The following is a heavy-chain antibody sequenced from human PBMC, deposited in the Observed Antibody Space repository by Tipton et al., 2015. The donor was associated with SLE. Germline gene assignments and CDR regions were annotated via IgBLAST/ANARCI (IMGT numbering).Heavy chain of an antibody. CDR1: GFTFSSYA. Sequence: RSLRLSCAASGFTFSSYAMHWVRQAPGKGLEWVAVISYDGSNKYYADSVKGRFTISRDNSKNTLYLQMNSLRAEDTAVYYCARALLPGNFDLWGRGTLVTVSS. J-gene: IGHJ2*01. CDR2: ISYDGSNK. V-gene: IGHV3-30-3*01. D-gene: IGHD2-15*01. CDR3: ARALLPGNFDL.